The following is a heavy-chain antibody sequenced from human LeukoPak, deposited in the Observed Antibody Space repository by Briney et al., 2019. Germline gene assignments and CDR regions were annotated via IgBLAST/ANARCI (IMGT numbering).Heavy chain of an antibody. CDR3: ASSLTTVTLYYYYYMDV. CDR1: GFTASSNY. Sequence: LAGGSLRLSCAASGFTASSNYMSWVRQAPGKGLEWVSVIYSGGSTYDADSVKGRFTIPRDNSKNTLYLQMNSLRAEDTAVYYYASSLTTVTLYYYYYMDVWGKGTTVTVSS. V-gene: IGHV3-66*02. D-gene: IGHD4-11*01. CDR2: IYSGGST. J-gene: IGHJ6*03.